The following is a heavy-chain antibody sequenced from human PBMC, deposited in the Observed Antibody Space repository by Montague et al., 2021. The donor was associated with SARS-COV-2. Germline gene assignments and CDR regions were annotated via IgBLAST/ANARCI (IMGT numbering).Heavy chain of an antibody. CDR2: IYYDGRT. D-gene: IGHD6-19*01. Sequence: SETLSLTCNVSAGSISSLFWSWIRQPPGGGLEWIGYIYYDGRTDYNPSLKSRVTISVDTSKNQFSLRLTSVTAADTAVYYCVRHGGGWYVYSYYMDVWGQGTTVIVSS. CDR1: AGSISSLF. V-gene: IGHV4-59*08. J-gene: IGHJ6*03. CDR3: VRHGGGWYVYSYYMDV.